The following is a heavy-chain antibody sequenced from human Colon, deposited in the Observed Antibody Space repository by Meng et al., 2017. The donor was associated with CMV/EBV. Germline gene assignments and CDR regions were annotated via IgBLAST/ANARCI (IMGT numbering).Heavy chain of an antibody. D-gene: IGHD5-18*01. CDR1: GFTFSSYG. J-gene: IGHJ6*02. V-gene: IGHV3-33*01. Sequence: GESLKISCAASGFTFSSYGMHWVRQAPGKGLEWVAVIWYDGSNKYYADSVKGRFTISIDKSKNTLYLQMNSLRAEDTAVYYCASIVGSYGSSDYSGLDVWGQGTTVTVSS. CDR3: ASIVGSYGSSDYSGLDV. CDR2: IWYDGSNK.